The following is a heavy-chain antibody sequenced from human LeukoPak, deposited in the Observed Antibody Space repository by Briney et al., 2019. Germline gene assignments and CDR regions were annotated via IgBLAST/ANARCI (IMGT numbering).Heavy chain of an antibody. D-gene: IGHD1-1*01. CDR1: GFTFSGNY. CDR2: IYSGGST. J-gene: IGHJ6*02. CDR3: ARDRREHYYGMDV. Sequence: PGGSLRLSCAASGFTFSGNYMSWVRQAPGKGLEWVSVIYSGGSTYYADSVKGRFTISRHNSKNTLYLQMNSLRAEDTAVYYCARDRREHYYGMDVWGQGTTVTVSS. V-gene: IGHV3-53*04.